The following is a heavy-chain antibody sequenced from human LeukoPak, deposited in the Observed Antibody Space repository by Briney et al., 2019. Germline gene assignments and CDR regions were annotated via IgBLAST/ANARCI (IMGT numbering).Heavy chain of an antibody. V-gene: IGHV6-1*01. CDR3: TRSDCSSGRCPGFDN. Sequence: SQTFSLTCGISGDSDSSNSAAWNWIRQSPSRGLEWLGRTYYRSKWFINYAPFVKSRIIINPDTPKNQVSLQLNSVTPEDTAVYYCTRSDCSSGRCPGFDNWGQGTLVTVSS. CDR2: TYYRSKWFI. D-gene: IGHD6-19*01. J-gene: IGHJ4*02. CDR1: GDSDSSNSAA.